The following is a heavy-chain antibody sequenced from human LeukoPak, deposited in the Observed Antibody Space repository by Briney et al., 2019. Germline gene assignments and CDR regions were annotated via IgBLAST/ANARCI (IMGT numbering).Heavy chain of an antibody. V-gene: IGHV4-39*07. CDR1: GGSISSSSYY. CDR3: ARLHANSDYFDH. J-gene: IGHJ4*02. Sequence: PSETLSLTCTVSGGSISSSSYYWGWIRQPPGKGLEWIWCIYYSGSTYYNPSLKSRVTISVDTSKNQFSLKLSSVTTADTAVYYCARLHANSDYFDHWGQGRLVTVSS. D-gene: IGHD4/OR15-4a*01. CDR2: IYYSGST.